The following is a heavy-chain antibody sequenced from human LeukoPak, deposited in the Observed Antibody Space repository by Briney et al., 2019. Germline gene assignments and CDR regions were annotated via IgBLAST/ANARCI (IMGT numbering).Heavy chain of an antibody. CDR1: GYSFTSYW. CDR2: IYPGDSDT. D-gene: IGHD3-10*01. V-gene: IGHV5-51*01. Sequence: GESLKISCKGSGYSFTSYWIGWVRQMPGKGLEWIGIIYPGDSDTRYSPSFQGQVTISADKSISTAYLQWGSLKASDTAMYYCARPHPGSGSYYDAFDIWGQGTMVTVSS. J-gene: IGHJ3*02. CDR3: ARPHPGSGSYYDAFDI.